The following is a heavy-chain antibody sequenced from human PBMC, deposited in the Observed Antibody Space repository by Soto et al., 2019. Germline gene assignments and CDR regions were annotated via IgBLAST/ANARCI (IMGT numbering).Heavy chain of an antibody. CDR1: GFIFSSYY. D-gene: IGHD6-25*01. CDR3: VRVWRLVGRYGMDV. V-gene: IGHV3-21*01. J-gene: IGHJ6*02. CDR2: ISGGSAYI. Sequence: EVHLVESGGGLVKPGGSLRLSCVGPGFIFSSYYMNWVRQAPGKGLEWVSSISGGSAYIYYADSVKGRFIISRDNAKNSLYLEMNSLRVEDTAVYYCVRVWRLVGRYGMDVWGQGTTVTVSS.